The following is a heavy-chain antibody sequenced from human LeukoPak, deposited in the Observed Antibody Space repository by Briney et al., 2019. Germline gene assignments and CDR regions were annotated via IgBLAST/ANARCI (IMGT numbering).Heavy chain of an antibody. Sequence: SETLSLTCAVSGGSISSSNWWSWVRQPPGKGLEWIGEIYHSGSTNYNPSLKSRVTISVDKSKNQFSLKLSSVTAADAAVYYCARDLVAAAGISAFDIWGQGTMVTVSS. CDR3: ARDLVAAAGISAFDI. V-gene: IGHV4-4*02. J-gene: IGHJ3*02. CDR2: IYHSGST. CDR1: GGSISSSNW. D-gene: IGHD6-13*01.